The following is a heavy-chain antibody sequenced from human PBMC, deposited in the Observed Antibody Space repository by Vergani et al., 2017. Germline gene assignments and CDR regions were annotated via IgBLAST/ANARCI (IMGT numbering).Heavy chain of an antibody. CDR3: ARPPFYCGGDCYLSY. V-gene: IGHV1-18*01. J-gene: IGHJ4*02. Sequence: QVQLVQSGAELKKPGASVSVSCKGSSHTFQTYGISWVRQAPGKGLEWMAWIRPYTGHTIYAQKFQGRVTITADESTSTAYMELSSLRSEDTAVYYCARPPFYCGGDCYLSYWGQGTLVTVSS. CDR2: IRPYTGHT. D-gene: IGHD2-21*01. CDR1: SHTFQTYG.